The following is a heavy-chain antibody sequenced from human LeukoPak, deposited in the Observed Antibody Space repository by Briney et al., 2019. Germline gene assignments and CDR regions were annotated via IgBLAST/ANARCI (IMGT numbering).Heavy chain of an antibody. Sequence: SETLSLTCTVSGYSINSGYYWSWIRQPPGKGLEWIGYIYYSGSTNYNPSLKSRVTISVDTSKNQFSLKLSSVTAADTAVYYCARTRGYYDILTGYYFDPWGQGTLVTVSS. CDR1: GYSINSGYY. J-gene: IGHJ5*02. CDR3: ARTRGYYDILTGYYFDP. D-gene: IGHD3-9*01. V-gene: IGHV4-61*01. CDR2: IYYSGST.